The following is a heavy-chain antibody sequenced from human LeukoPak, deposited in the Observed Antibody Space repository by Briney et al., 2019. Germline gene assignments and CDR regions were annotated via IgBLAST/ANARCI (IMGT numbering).Heavy chain of an antibody. V-gene: IGHV3-21*01. D-gene: IGHD6-13*01. CDR3: TTDRSSSWSNEYYYYMDV. J-gene: IGHJ6*03. CDR2: ISSSSSYI. Sequence: GGSLRLSCAASGFTFSSYSMNWVRQAPGKGLEWVSSISSSSSYIYYADSVKGRFTISRDNAKNSLYLQMNSLRAEDTAVYYCTTDRSSSWSNEYYYYMDVWGKGTTVTISS. CDR1: GFTFSSYS.